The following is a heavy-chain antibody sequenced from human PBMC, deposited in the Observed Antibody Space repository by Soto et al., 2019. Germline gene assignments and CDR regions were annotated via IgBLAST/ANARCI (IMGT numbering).Heavy chain of an antibody. J-gene: IGHJ4*02. CDR3: AHIVVAGLGYYFDY. D-gene: IGHD6-19*01. CDR2: IYWDDDK. CDR1: GFSLSSTRMA. V-gene: IGHV2-5*02. Sequence: ITLKESGPTLVKPTQTLTLTCTFSGFSLSSTRMAVGWIRQPPGKALEWLALIYWDDDKCYSPFLKSRLTITKDTSKNQVVLTMSNMDPVDTARYYCAHIVVAGLGYYFDYWGQGTLVTVSS.